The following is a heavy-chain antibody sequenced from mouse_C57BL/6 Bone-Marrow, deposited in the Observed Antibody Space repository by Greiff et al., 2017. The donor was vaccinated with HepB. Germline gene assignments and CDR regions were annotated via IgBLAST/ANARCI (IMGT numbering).Heavy chain of an antibody. Sequence: EVKLQESGPGLVKPSQSLSLTCSVTGYSITSGYYWNWIRQFPGNKLEWMGYISYDGSNNYNPSLKNRISITRDTSKNQFFLKLNSVTTEDTATYYCARDKNYSNYPNFYFDYWGQGTTLTVSS. CDR1: GYSITSGYY. D-gene: IGHD2-5*01. V-gene: IGHV3-6*01. CDR3: ARDKNYSNYPNFYFDY. J-gene: IGHJ2*01. CDR2: ISYDGSN.